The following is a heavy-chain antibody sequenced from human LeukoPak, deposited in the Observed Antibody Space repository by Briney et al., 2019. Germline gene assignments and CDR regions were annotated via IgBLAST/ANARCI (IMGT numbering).Heavy chain of an antibody. CDR1: GFTFSSYA. CDR2: ISGSGGST. D-gene: IGHD5-18*01. CDR3: AREPYSYGFDY. Sequence: AGGSLRLSCAASGFTFSSYAMSWVRQAPGKGLEWVSAISGSGGSTYYADSVKGRFTISRDNAKNSLYLQMNSLRAEDTAVYYCAREPYSYGFDYWGQGTLVTVSS. V-gene: IGHV3-23*01. J-gene: IGHJ4*02.